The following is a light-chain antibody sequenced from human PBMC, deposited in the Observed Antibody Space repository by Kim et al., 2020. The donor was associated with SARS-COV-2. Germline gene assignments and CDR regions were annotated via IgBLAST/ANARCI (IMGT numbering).Light chain of an antibody. J-gene: IGLJ2*01. CDR3: QTWGTGIHV. CDR1: SGHSSYA. Sequence: SVKLTCTLSSGHSSYAIAWHQQQPGKGPRYLMKLNSDGSHSKGDGIPDRFSGSSSGAERYLTISSLQSEDEADYYCQTWGTGIHVFGGGTQLTVL. CDR2: LNSDGSH. V-gene: IGLV4-69*01.